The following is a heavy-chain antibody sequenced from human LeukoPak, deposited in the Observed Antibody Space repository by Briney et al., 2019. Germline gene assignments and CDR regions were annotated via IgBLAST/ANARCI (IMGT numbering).Heavy chain of an antibody. D-gene: IGHD2-15*01. V-gene: IGHV5-51*01. CDR1: GYSFTNDW. Sequence: GASLKISCKGSGYSFTNDWIGWVRQMPGKGLEWMGIIYPGDSHTTYSPSFQGQVIISADKSISTAYLQWSSLKASDTAMYYCARLDCSGGSCYTRRDYYYYQSMDVWGQGTTVTVSS. CDR2: IYPGDSHT. J-gene: IGHJ6*02. CDR3: ARLDCSGGSCYTRRDYYYYQSMDV.